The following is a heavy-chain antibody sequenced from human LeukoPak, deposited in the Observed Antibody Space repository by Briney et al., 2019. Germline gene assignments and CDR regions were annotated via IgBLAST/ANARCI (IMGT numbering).Heavy chain of an antibody. J-gene: IGHJ4*02. CDR3: ATGGYSGPGQYYFDY. D-gene: IGHD5-12*01. Sequence: GASVKVSCKVSVYTLIELSMHWVRQAPGKGLEWRGGVDPEDGETIYAQKFQGRVTMTADTSTDTAYMELSSPRSEDTAVYYCATGGYSGPGQYYFDYWGQGTLVTVSS. CDR2: VDPEDGET. CDR1: VYTLIELS. V-gene: IGHV1-24*01.